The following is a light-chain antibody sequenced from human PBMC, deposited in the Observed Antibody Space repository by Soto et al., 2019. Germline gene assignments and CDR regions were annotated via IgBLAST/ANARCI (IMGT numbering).Light chain of an antibody. CDR1: NNL. V-gene: IGLV2-14*03. Sequence: QSAPTQPASVSGSPGQSITISCTGTNNLVSWYQQHPGKAPKVVIYNVYDRPSGISYRFSGSKSGNTASLTISGLQGEDEADYYCSAYTVSRTYVFGTGTKVTVL. J-gene: IGLJ1*01. CDR3: SAYTVSRTYV. CDR2: NVY.